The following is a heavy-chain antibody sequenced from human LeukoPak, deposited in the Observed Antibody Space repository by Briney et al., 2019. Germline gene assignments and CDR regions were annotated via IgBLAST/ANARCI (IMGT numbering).Heavy chain of an antibody. Sequence: SETLSLTCTVSGASISSSTYYWGWIRQPPGKGLEWIGSIYYSGSTYYNLALKSRVTISVDTSKNQFSSKLSSVTAADTAVYYCATRAYCSSSSCFDYWGQGTLVTISS. CDR1: GASISSSTYY. CDR2: IYYSGST. V-gene: IGHV4-39*01. D-gene: IGHD2-2*01. J-gene: IGHJ4*02. CDR3: ATRAYCSSSSCFDY.